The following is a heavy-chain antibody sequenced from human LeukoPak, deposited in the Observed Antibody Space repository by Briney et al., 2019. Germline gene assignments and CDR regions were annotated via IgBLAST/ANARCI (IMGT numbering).Heavy chain of an antibody. CDR3: ARDRGSSRWFDP. Sequence: SETLSLTCSVSGDSISMHYWSWIRQPPGKGLEWIGYIDHTGSTNYNPSLNSRVTISRDMSKNHFSLELSSVTAADTAVYYCARDRGSSRWFDPWSQGTLVTVSS. CDR1: GDSISMHY. J-gene: IGHJ5*02. CDR2: IDHTGST. V-gene: IGHV4-59*11. D-gene: IGHD1-26*01.